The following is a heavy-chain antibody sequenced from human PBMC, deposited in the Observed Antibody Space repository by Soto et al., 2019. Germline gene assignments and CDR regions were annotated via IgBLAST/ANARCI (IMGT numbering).Heavy chain of an antibody. CDR1: GFTFSSYG. D-gene: IGHD4-17*01. J-gene: IGHJ4*02. CDR3: AKDFSYGDYDY. Sequence: QVQLVESGGGVVQPGRSLRLSCAASGFTFSSYGMHWVRQAPGKGLEWVAVISYDGSNKYYADSVKGRFTISRDNSKNTLYLQMNSLRAEDTAVYYCAKDFSYGDYDYWGQGTLDTVSS. CDR2: ISYDGSNK. V-gene: IGHV3-30*18.